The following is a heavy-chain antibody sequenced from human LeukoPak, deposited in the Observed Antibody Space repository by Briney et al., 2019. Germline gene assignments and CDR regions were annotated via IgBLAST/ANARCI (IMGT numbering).Heavy chain of an antibody. CDR2: INPNSGDT. V-gene: IGHV1-2*02. J-gene: IGHJ4*02. D-gene: IGHD3-10*01. CDR1: GFTFTSSA. Sequence: ASVKVSCKASGFTFTSSAMQWVRQAPGQGLEWMGWINPNSGDTNYAQRFQGRVTMTRDTSISTAYMDLSRMTSDDTAVYYCARVRPRIDGSGTSYLRLYYFDYWGQGTLVTVSS. CDR3: ARVRPRIDGSGTSYLRLYYFDY.